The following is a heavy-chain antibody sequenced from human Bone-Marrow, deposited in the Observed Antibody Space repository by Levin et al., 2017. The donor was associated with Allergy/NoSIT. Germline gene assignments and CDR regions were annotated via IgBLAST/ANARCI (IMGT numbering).Heavy chain of an antibody. V-gene: IGHV3-66*01. CDR1: GVTVSNNY. CDR3: ARNVAVTANGY. CDR2: IYSGGST. D-gene: IGHD2-21*02. Sequence: GESLKISCAASGVTVSNNYMSWVRQAPGKGLEWISLIYSGGSTDYADSVKGRFIISRDSSKNTLYLQMNSLRAEDTAMYYCARNVAVTANGYWGQGTLVTVSS. J-gene: IGHJ4*02.